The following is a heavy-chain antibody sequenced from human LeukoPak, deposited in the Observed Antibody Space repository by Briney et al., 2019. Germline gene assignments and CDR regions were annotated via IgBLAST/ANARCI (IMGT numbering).Heavy chain of an antibody. Sequence: ASVKVSCKASGYTSTSYDINWVRQATGQGLEWMGWMNPNSGNTGYAQKFQGRVTMTRNTSISTAYMELSSLRSEDTAVYYCARGLEYSSSWYLNYYYYGMDVWGQGTTVTVSS. J-gene: IGHJ6*02. CDR3: ARGLEYSSSWYLNYYYYGMDV. D-gene: IGHD6-13*01. V-gene: IGHV1-8*01. CDR2: MNPNSGNT. CDR1: GYTSTSYD.